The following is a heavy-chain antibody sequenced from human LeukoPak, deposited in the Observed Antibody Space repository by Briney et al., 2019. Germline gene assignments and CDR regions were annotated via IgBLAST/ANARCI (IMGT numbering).Heavy chain of an antibody. CDR2: ISYDGSNK. CDR3: ARGGSYFDY. J-gene: IGHJ4*02. V-gene: IGHV3-30-3*01. CDR1: GFTFSSYP. D-gene: IGHD1-26*01. Sequence: GGSLRLSCAASGFTFSSYPMHWVRQAPGKGLEWVAVISYDGSNKYYADSVKGRFTISRDNAKNSLYLQMNSLRAEDTAVYYCARGGSYFDYWGQGTLVTVSS.